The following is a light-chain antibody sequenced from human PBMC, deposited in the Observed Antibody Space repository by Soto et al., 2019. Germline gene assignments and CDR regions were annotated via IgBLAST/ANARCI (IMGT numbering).Light chain of an antibody. CDR2: DAS. V-gene: IGKV1-5*01. Sequence: DIQSTLSPSTLSVSVRDRVTITCRASQSISSWLAWYQQKPGKAPKLLIYDASSLESGVPSRFSGSGSGTEFTLTISSLQPDDFATYYCQLYNCHPGTFCQGSKV. CDR1: QSISSW. CDR3: QLYNCHPGT. J-gene: IGKJ1*01.